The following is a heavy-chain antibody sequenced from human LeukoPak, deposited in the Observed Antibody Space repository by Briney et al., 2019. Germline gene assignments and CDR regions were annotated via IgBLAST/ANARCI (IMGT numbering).Heavy chain of an antibody. CDR2: ISSSSSTI. D-gene: IGHD1-7*01. CDR3: ARPNWNYEDAFDI. J-gene: IGHJ3*02. Sequence: AGGSLRLSCAASGFTFSSYSMNWVRQAPGKGLEWVSYISSSSSTIYYADSVKGRFTISRDNAKNSLYLQMNSLRAEDTAVYYCARPNWNYEDAFDIWGQGTMVTVSS. V-gene: IGHV3-48*04. CDR1: GFTFSSYS.